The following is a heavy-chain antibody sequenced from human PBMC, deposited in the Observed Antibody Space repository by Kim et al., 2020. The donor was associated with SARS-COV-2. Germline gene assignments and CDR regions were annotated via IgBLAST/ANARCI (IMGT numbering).Heavy chain of an antibody. CDR1: GFTFSSYG. CDR2: ISYDGSNK. Sequence: GGSLRLSCAASGFTFSSYGLHWVRQAPGKGLEWVAVISYDGSNKYYADSVKGRFTISRDNSKNTLYLQMNSLRAEDTAVYYCAKDTGDYYDFWSGYFRGDYWGQGTLVTVSS. D-gene: IGHD3-3*01. CDR3: AKDTGDYYDFWSGYFRGDY. J-gene: IGHJ4*02. V-gene: IGHV3-30*18.